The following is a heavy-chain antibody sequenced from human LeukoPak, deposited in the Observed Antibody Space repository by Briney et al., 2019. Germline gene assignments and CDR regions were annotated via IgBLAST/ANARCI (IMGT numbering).Heavy chain of an antibody. J-gene: IGHJ6*02. CDR1: GFTLSTYV. CDR3: AKRAAAGSLYYYGMDV. Sequence: GGSLKLSCAAFGFTLSTYVITRVRQAPRKGLELVSVLSGSGSRTHYADTVKGRFTISRDNFKNTLYLQMSSLRAEDTAVYYCAKRAAAGSLYYYGMDVWGQGTTVTVSS. V-gene: IGHV3-23*01. D-gene: IGHD6-13*01. CDR2: LSGSGSRT.